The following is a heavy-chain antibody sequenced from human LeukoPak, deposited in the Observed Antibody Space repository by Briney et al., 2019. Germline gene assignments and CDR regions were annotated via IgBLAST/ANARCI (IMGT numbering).Heavy chain of an antibody. J-gene: IGHJ4*02. CDR2: ISAYKGNT. CDR3: ARDLKKYYDSSGYYHDTFDY. V-gene: IGHV1-18*01. CDR1: VYTLTSYG. D-gene: IGHD3-22*01. Sequence: ASVKVSCKASVYTLTSYGISWVRQAPGQGLEWMGWISAYKGNTNNAQKLQGRVNMTTDTSTSTAYMELRSLRSDDTAVYYCARDLKKYYDSSGYYHDTFDYWGQGTLVTVSS.